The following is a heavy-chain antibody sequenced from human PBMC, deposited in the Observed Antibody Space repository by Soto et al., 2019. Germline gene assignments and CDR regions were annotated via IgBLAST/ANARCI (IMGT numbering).Heavy chain of an antibody. V-gene: IGHV5-51*01. J-gene: IGHJ6*02. CDR2: IYPGGSDT. CDR1: GYSFTSYS. CDR3: ARQRGYYYYGMDV. Sequence: GESLKISCKGSGYSFTSYSIGWVRQMPGKGLEWMGIIYPGGSDTRYSPSFQGQVTISADKSISTAYLQWSSLKASDTAMYYCARQRGYYYYGMDVWGQGTTVTVSS.